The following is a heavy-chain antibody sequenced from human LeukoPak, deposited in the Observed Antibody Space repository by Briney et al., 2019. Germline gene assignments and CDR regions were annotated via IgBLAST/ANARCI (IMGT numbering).Heavy chain of an antibody. CDR1: GGSISTYY. V-gene: IGHV4-59*12. Sequence: PSETLSLTCTVSGGSISTYYWSWIRQPPGKGLEWIGYIYYSGSTNYNPSLKSRVTISVDTSKNQFSLKLSSVTAADTAVYYCARGPRHSSSWYTPPTKYYYYGMDVWGQGTTVTVSS. J-gene: IGHJ6*02. CDR3: ARGPRHSSSWYTPPTKYYYYGMDV. D-gene: IGHD6-13*01. CDR2: IYYSGST.